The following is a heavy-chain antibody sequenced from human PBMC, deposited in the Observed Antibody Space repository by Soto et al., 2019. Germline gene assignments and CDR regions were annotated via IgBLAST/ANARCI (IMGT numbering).Heavy chain of an antibody. V-gene: IGHV1-2*02. D-gene: IGHD2-2*01. CDR3: ARVYAGDHPFDY. CDR1: GYTFTKYY. Sequence: QVQLAQSGAEVKKPGASVKVSCKASGYTFTKYYINWVRQAPGQGLEWMGWINPNSGGTTYAQKFQGRVTMTRDTSISTAYMDLRRLNSDDTAVYYCARVYAGDHPFDYWGPGTLVTVSS. CDR2: INPNSGGT. J-gene: IGHJ4*02.